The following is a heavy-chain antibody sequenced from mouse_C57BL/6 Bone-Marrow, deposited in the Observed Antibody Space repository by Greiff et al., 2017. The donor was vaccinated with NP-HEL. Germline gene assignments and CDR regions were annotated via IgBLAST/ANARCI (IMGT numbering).Heavy chain of an antibody. V-gene: IGHV14-4*01. CDR2: IDPENGDT. CDR3: THGRRLLQGAY. CDR1: GFNIKDDY. J-gene: IGHJ3*01. Sequence: EVKLVESGAELVRPGASVKLSCTASGFNIKDDYMHWVKQRPEQGLEWIGWIDPENGDTEYASKFQGKATITADTSSNTAYLQLSSLTSEDTAVYYCTHGRRLLQGAYSGQGTLVTVSA. D-gene: IGHD2-3*01.